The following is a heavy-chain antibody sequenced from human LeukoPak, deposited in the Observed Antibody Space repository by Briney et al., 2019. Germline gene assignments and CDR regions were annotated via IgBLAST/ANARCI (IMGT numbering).Heavy chain of an antibody. CDR2: IIPIFGTA. J-gene: IGHJ6*03. Sequence: ASVKVSCKASGGTFSSYAISWVRQAPGQGLEWMGGIIPIFGTANYAQKFQGRVTITTDESTSTAYMELSSLRSEDTAVYYCAGYSSSWYYYYYYMDVWGKGTTVTVSS. V-gene: IGHV1-69*05. CDR1: GGTFSSYA. CDR3: AGYSSSWYYYYYYMDV. D-gene: IGHD6-13*01.